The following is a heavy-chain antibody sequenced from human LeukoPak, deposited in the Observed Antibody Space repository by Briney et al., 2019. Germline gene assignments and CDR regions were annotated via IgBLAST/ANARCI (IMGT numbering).Heavy chain of an antibody. CDR2: INHSGST. V-gene: IGHV4-34*01. J-gene: IGHJ6*03. D-gene: IGHD2/OR15-2a*01. CDR3: ARGVLSLRYYYYYMDV. Sequence: SETLSLTCAVYGGSFGGYYWSWIRQPPGKGLEWIGEINHSGSTNYNPSLKSRVTMSVDTSKNQFSLKLSSVTAADTAVYYCARGVLSLRYYYYYMDVWGKGTTVTVSS. CDR1: GGSFGGYY.